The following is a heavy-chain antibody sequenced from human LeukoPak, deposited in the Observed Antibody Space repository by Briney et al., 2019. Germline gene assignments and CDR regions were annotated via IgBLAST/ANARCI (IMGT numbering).Heavy chain of an antibody. J-gene: IGHJ4*02. Sequence: GRSLRLSCAASGFTFSSYGMHWVRQAPGKGLEWVAVISYDGSNKYYADSVKGRSTISRDNSKNTLYLQMNSLRAEDTAVYYCAIQPGIAVAGTGYWGQGTLVTVSS. CDR2: ISYDGSNK. D-gene: IGHD6-19*01. V-gene: IGHV3-30*03. CDR1: GFTFSSYG. CDR3: AIQPGIAVAGTGY.